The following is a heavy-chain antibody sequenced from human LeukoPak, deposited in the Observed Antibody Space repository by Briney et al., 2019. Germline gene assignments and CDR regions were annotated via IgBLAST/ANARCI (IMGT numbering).Heavy chain of an antibody. CDR2: IYYRGST. J-gene: IGHJ3*02. CDR3: ARAPGGYGSGSRGAFDI. Sequence: SETLSLTCTVSGGSISSYYWSWIRQPPGKGLEWIGYIYYRGSTNYNPSLKSRVTISVDTSKNQFSLKLTSMTAADTAVYYCARAPGGYGSGSRGAFDIWGQGTMVTVSS. D-gene: IGHD3-10*01. CDR1: GGSISSYY. V-gene: IGHV4-59*01.